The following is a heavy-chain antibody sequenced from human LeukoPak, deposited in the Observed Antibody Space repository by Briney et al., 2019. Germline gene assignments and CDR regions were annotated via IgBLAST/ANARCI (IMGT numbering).Heavy chain of an antibody. D-gene: IGHD5-18*01. CDR2: IYSGGST. J-gene: IGHJ2*01. CDR3: ARDGGRGYRYAPDFDL. V-gene: IGHV3-53*01. CDR1: GFTVSSNY. Sequence: GGSLRLSCAASGFTVSSNYMSWVRQAPGKGLEWVSVIYSGGSTYYADSVKGRFTISRDNSKDTLYLQMNSLRAEDTAVYYCARDGGRGYRYAPDFDLWGRGTLVTVSS.